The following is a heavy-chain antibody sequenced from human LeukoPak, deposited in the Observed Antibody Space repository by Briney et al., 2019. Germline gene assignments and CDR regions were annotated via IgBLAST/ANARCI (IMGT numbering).Heavy chain of an antibody. Sequence: LGESLKISCKGSGYTFTTYWIGWVRQMPGKGLEWMGIIYPGDSDTRYSPSFQGQVTISADKSINTAYLQWGGLKASDTAMYYCARLLIVRSMKSPGDYWGQGTLVTVSS. CDR3: ARLLIVRSMKSPGDY. CDR2: IYPGDSDT. J-gene: IGHJ4*02. D-gene: IGHD2/OR15-2a*01. CDR1: GYTFTTYW. V-gene: IGHV5-51*01.